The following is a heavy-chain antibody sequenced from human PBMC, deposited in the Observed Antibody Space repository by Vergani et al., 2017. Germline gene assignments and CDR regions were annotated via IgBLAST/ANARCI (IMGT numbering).Heavy chain of an antibody. J-gene: IGHJ2*01. Sequence: EVQLVESGGGLVQPGRSLRLSCAASGFTFDDYAMHWVRQAPGKGLEWVSGINWNSDSIAYADSVKGRFTIARDNAKKSLYLQMNRLRAEDTALYYCVKDIAASGNYWYFDLWVRGTLVTVSS. V-gene: IGHV3-9*01. CDR2: INWNSDSI. CDR1: GFTFDDYA. CDR3: VKDIAASGNYWYFDL. D-gene: IGHD6-13*01.